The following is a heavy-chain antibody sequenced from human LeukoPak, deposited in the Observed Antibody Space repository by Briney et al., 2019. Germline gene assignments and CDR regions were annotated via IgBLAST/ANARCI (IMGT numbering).Heavy chain of an antibody. D-gene: IGHD3-22*01. CDR2: ISYDGSNK. CDR3: ASSYYYDSSGYLDY. J-gene: IGHJ4*02. V-gene: IGHV3-30-3*01. Sequence: GGSLRLSCAASGFNFSSYATHWVRQAPGKGLEWVAVISYDGSNKYYADSVKGRFTISRDNSKNTLYLQMNSLRAEDTAVYYCASSYYYDSSGYLDYWGQGTLVTVSS. CDR1: GFNFSSYA.